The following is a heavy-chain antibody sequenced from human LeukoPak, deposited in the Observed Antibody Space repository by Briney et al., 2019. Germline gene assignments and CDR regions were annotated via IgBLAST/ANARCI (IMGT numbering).Heavy chain of an antibody. V-gene: IGHV4-31*03. CDR2: IYYSGST. J-gene: IGHJ6*04. CDR1: GGSISSGGYY. CDR3: ARGPGLDYGMEV. Sequence: SQTLSLTCTVSGGSISSGGYYWSWNRQHPGKGLEWTGYIYYSGSTYSNPSLKSRVTITVDTSKNQFSLKQSPMTAADTAVYYGARGPGLDYGMEVWGEGTPVTVSS.